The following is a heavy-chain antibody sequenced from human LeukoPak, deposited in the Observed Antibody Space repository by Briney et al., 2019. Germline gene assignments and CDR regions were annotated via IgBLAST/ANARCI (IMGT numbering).Heavy chain of an antibody. D-gene: IGHD6-19*01. V-gene: IGHV3-7*01. CDR1: GFTFRNDW. J-gene: IGHJ5*02. Sequence: PGGSLRLSCGASGFTFRNDWMSWVRQAPGKGLEWVANINQDGSSIYYVDSVKGRFTISRDNAKNSLYLQMNSLSVEDRAVYYCVRANSSGWSFDPWGQGILVTVSS. CDR2: INQDGSSI. CDR3: VRANSSGWSFDP.